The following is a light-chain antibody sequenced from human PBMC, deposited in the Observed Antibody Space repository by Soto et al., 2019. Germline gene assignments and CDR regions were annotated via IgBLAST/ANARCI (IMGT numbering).Light chain of an antibody. J-gene: IGKJ1*01. CDR2: RAS. Sequence: EIVLTQSPVTLSVSPGERVTLSCRASQRLSSNLAWYQQRPGQAPRLLIYRASTRATGIPARFSGSGSGTEFTLTISSLQSEDSAVYYCQQYNNWPPWTFGQGTKVDIK. CDR1: QRLSSN. V-gene: IGKV3-15*01. CDR3: QQYNNWPPWT.